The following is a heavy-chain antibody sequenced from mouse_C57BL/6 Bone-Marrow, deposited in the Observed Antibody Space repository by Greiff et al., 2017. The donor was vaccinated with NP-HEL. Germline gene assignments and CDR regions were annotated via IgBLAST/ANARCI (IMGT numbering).Heavy chain of an antibody. CDR2: ILPGSGST. Sequence: VQLQQSGAELMKPGASVKLSCKATGYTFTGYWIEWVKQRPGHGLEWIGEILPGSGSTTYNEKFKGKATFTADTSSNTAYMQLSSLTTEDSAIDYFATETLNCYIDVWGTGTSVTVSS. J-gene: IGHJ1*03. CDR1: GYTFTGYW. V-gene: IGHV1-9*01. CDR3: ATETLNCYIDV.